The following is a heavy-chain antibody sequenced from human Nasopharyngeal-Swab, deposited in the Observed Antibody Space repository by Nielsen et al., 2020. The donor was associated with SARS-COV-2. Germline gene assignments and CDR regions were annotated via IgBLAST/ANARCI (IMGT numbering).Heavy chain of an antibody. V-gene: IGHV1-69*13. J-gene: IGHJ4*02. CDR3: ASPPYGDYGPDTYFDY. D-gene: IGHD4-17*01. CDR2: IIPIFGTA. CDR1: GDTFSSYA. Sequence: SVKVSCKASGDTFSSYAISWVRQAPGQGLEWMGGIIPIFGTANYAQKFQGRVTITADESTSTAYMELSSLRSEDTAVYYCASPPYGDYGPDTYFDYWGQGTLVTVSS.